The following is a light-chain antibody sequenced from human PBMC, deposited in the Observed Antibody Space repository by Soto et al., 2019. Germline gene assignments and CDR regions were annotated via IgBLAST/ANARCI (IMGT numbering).Light chain of an antibody. CDR1: QSVSNNY. CDR3: QQPSA. V-gene: IGKV3-11*01. CDR2: DAS. J-gene: IGKJ1*01. Sequence: EIVLTQSPGTLSLSPGDRATLSCRASQSVSNNYLAWYQQKPGQAPRLLIYDASNRATGIPARFSGSRSETDFTLTITSLEPEAFEVYHCQQPSAFGHGTKVDI.